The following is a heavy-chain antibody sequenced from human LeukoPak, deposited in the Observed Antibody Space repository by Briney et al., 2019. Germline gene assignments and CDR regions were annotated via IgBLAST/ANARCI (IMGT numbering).Heavy chain of an antibody. CDR1: GFTFSGSA. CDR3: AGDYNSWTGLNY. Sequence: GGSLRLSCAASGFTFSGSAMHWVRQASGEGLEWLGLIRSQGISDATVCGASVKGRFTISRDDSKNTAYLQMNSLRTEDTAVYYCAGDYNSWTGLNYWGQGTLVTVSS. J-gene: IGHJ4*02. V-gene: IGHV3-73*01. CDR2: IRSQGISDAT. D-gene: IGHD3-3*01.